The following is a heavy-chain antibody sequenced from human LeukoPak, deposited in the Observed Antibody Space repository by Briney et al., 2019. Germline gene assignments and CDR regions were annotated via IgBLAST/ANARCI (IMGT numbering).Heavy chain of an antibody. CDR3: ARAGMHYYDSSGYYPSWFDY. CDR2: INWNGGST. D-gene: IGHD3-22*01. Sequence: PGRSLRLSCAASGFTFSSYGMSWVRQAPGKGLEWVSGINWNGGSTGYADSVKGRFTISRDNAKNSLYLQMNSLRAEDTALYYCARAGMHYYDSSGYYPSWFDYWGQGTLVTVSS. J-gene: IGHJ4*02. CDR1: GFTFSSYG. V-gene: IGHV3-20*04.